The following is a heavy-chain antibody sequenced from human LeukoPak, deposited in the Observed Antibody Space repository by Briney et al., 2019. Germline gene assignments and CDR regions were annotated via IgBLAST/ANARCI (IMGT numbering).Heavy chain of an antibody. CDR2: VWYDGINK. D-gene: IGHD6-13*01. CDR3: ARGQQLAGTAFDY. Sequence: GRSLRLSCAASGFTFSSYGIHWVRQAPGKGLEWVAVVWYDGINKYYADSVKGRFTISRDSYKNTVYLQINSLRGEDTAVYYCARGQQLAGTAFDYWGEGTLVSVSS. CDR1: GFTFSSYG. V-gene: IGHV3-33*01. J-gene: IGHJ4*02.